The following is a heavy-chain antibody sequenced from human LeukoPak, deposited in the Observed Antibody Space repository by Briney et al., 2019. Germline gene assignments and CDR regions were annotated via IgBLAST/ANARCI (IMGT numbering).Heavy chain of an antibody. J-gene: IGHJ5*02. CDR1: GYTFTSYG. CDR2: ISAYNGNT. Sequence: ASVKVSCKASGYTFTSYGISWVRQAPGQGLEWMGWISAYNGNTNYAQKLQGRVTMTTDTSTSTAYMELRSLRSDDTAVYYCARDPGYSSGWYSNWFDPWGQGILVTVSS. V-gene: IGHV1-18*01. CDR3: ARDPGYSSGWYSNWFDP. D-gene: IGHD6-19*01.